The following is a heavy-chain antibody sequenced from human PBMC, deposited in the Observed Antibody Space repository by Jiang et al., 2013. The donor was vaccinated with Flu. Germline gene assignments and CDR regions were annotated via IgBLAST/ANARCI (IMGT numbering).Heavy chain of an antibody. CDR3: TRDYGSGSYSDY. D-gene: IGHD3-10*01. J-gene: IGHJ4*02. CDR1: GFTFSGSA. Sequence: VQLLESGGGLVQPGGSLKLSCAASGFTFSGSAMHWVRQASGKGLEWVGRIRSKANSYATAYAASVKGRFTISRDDSKNTAYLQMNSLKTEDTAVYYCTRDYGSGSYSDYWGQGTLVTVSS. V-gene: IGHV3-73*01. CDR2: IRSKANSYAT.